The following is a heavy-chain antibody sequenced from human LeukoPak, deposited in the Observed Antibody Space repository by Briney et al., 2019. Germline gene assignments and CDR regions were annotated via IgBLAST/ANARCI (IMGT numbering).Heavy chain of an antibody. CDR2: IYYSGST. D-gene: IGHD6-13*01. CDR3: ARGIAAAIDY. Sequence: PSQTLSLTCTVSGGSISSGGYYWSWIRQHPGKGLEWIGYIYYSGSTYYNPSLKSRVTISVDTSKNQFSLKLSSVTAADAAVYYCARGIAAAIDYWGQGTLVTVSS. V-gene: IGHV4-31*03. CDR1: GGSISSGGYY. J-gene: IGHJ4*02.